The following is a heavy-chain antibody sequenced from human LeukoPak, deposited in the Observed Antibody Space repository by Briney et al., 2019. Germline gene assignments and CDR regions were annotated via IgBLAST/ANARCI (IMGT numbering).Heavy chain of an antibody. D-gene: IGHD3-3*01. V-gene: IGHV4-59*01. Sequence: SETLSLTCTVSGGSISSYYWSWIRQPPGKGLEWIGYIYYSGSTSYNPSLKSRVTISVDTSKNQFSLKLSSVTAADTAVYYCARGAATYYDFWSGYYRDYYYYYMDVWGKGTTVTVSS. CDR3: ARGAATYYDFWSGYYRDYYYYYMDV. J-gene: IGHJ6*03. CDR1: GGSISSYY. CDR2: IYYSGST.